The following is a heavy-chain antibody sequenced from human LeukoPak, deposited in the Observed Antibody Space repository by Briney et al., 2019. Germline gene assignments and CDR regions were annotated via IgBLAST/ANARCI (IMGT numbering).Heavy chain of an antibody. J-gene: IGHJ4*02. Sequence: SETLSLTCTVSGGSISSYYWSWIRQPAGKGLEWIGSIYYSGSTNYNPSLKSRVTISVDTSKNRFSLKLSSMTAADTAVYYCARGGSRSYTSSTLDYWGQGTLVTVSS. CDR3: ARGGSRSYTSSTLDY. CDR2: IYYSGST. V-gene: IGHV4-59*01. D-gene: IGHD6-6*01. CDR1: GGSISSYY.